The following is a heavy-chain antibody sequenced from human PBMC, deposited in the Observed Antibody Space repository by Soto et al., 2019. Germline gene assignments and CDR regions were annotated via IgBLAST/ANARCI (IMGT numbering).Heavy chain of an antibody. CDR3: ARELDDYGDYEYYYYGMDV. D-gene: IGHD4-17*01. CDR1: GFTFSSYS. V-gene: IGHV3-48*02. CDR2: ISSSSSTI. Sequence: PGGSLRLSCAASGFTFSSYSMNWVRQAPGKGLEWVSYISSSSSTIYYADSVKGRFTISRDNAKNSLYLQMNSLRDEDTAVYYCARELDDYGDYEYYYYGMDVWGQGTTVTAP. J-gene: IGHJ6*02.